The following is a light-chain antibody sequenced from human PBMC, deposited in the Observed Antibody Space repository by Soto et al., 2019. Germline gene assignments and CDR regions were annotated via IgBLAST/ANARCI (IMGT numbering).Light chain of an antibody. CDR3: QQYNRWPPYT. Sequence: EIVMTQSPATLSVSPGERVTLSCRASQSISSNLAWYQQKPGQAPRLLIYGASTRATGIPARFSGSGSGTAFIPTISSLQSEDFAVYYCQQYNRWPPYTFGQGTKVEIK. V-gene: IGKV3-15*01. J-gene: IGKJ2*01. CDR2: GAS. CDR1: QSISSN.